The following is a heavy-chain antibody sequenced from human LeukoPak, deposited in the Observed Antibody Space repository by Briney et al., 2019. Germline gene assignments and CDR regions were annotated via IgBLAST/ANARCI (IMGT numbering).Heavy chain of an antibody. Sequence: GGSLRFSCAASGFTFSSYSMNWVRQAPGKGLEWVSYISSSSSTIYYADSVKGRFTISRDNAKNSLYLQMNSLRDEDTAAYYCARAGGSGSYYKGVYFDYWGQGTLVTVSS. D-gene: IGHD3-10*01. V-gene: IGHV3-48*02. J-gene: IGHJ4*02. CDR2: ISSSSSTI. CDR1: GFTFSSYS. CDR3: ARAGGSGSYYKGVYFDY.